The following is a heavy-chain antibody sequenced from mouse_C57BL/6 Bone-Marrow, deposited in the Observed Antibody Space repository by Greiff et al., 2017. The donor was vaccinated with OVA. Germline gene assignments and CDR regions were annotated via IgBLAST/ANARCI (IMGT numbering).Heavy chain of an antibody. Sequence: VKLMESGAELARPGASVKLSCKASGYTFTSYGISWVKQRTGQGLEWIGEIYPRSGNTYYNEKFKGKATLTADKSSSTAYMELRSLTTEDSAVYYCARGYSNPAWFAYWGQGTLVTVSA. V-gene: IGHV1-81*01. CDR1: GYTFTSYG. D-gene: IGHD2-5*01. J-gene: IGHJ3*01. CDR3: ARGYSNPAWFAY. CDR2: IYPRSGNT.